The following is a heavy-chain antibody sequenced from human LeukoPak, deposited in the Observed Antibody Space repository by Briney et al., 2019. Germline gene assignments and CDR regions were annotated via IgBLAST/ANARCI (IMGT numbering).Heavy chain of an antibody. V-gene: IGHV4-34*01. J-gene: IGHJ4*02. CDR2: INHSGST. D-gene: IGHD5-18*01. Sequence: LETLSLTCAVYGGSFSGYYWSWTRQPPGKGLEWIGEINHSGSTNYNPSLKSRVTISVDTSKNQFSLKLTSVTAADTAVYYCARGGGWLDYWGQGALVTVSS. CDR1: GGSFSGYY. CDR3: ARGGGWLDY.